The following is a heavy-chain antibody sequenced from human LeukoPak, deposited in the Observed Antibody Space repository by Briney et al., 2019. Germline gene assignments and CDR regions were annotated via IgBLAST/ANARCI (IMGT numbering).Heavy chain of an antibody. CDR3: AKGGSTVTTEDVVDY. Sequence: GGSLRLSCAASAFTFSRSAMSWVRQAPGKGLEWVSVISGGGGITNYADSVKGPFTISRDNSNNTLSLQMNSLRVEDTAVYYCAKGGSTVTTEDVVDYWGQGTLVTVSS. D-gene: IGHD4-17*01. V-gene: IGHV3-23*01. J-gene: IGHJ4*02. CDR2: ISGGGGIT. CDR1: AFTFSRSA.